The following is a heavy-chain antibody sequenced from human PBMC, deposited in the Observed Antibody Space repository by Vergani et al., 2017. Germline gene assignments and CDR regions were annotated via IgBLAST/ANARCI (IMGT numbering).Heavy chain of an antibody. Sequence: QVQLVESGGGVVQPGRSLRLSCAASGFTFSSYGMHWVRQAPGKGLEWVAVISYDGSNKYYADSVKGRFTISRDNAKNSLYLQMNSLRAEDTAVYYCARENGLYSSSSGIFDYWGQGTLVTVSS. CDR3: ARENGLYSSSSGIFDY. CDR1: GFTFSSYG. CDR2: ISYDGSNK. D-gene: IGHD6-6*01. V-gene: IGHV3-30*03. J-gene: IGHJ4*02.